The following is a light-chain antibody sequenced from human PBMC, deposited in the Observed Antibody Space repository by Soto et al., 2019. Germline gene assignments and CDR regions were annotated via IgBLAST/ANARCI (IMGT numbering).Light chain of an antibody. CDR1: QSLVHGDGNTY. J-gene: IGKJ1*01. CDR2: QVS. CDR3: MQFTQWPRT. V-gene: IGKV2-24*01. Sequence: DIVLTQTPLSSPVTLGQPASISCRSSQSLVHGDGNTYLSWLQQRPVQPPRLLISQVSNRFSGVPDRFSGSGAGTDFTLRISRVEAEDVGVYHCMQFTQWPRTFGQGTKVEIK.